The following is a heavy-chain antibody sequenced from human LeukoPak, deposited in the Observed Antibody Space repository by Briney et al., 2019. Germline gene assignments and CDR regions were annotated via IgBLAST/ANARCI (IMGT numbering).Heavy chain of an antibody. Sequence: ASVKVSCKASGYTFTSYGISWVRQAPGQGLKWMGWISANNGNRNYAQKFQGRVSMTIDTSTRTTYMDLSSLRSDDTAVYFCARNFYSNYLGVDYWGQGTLVTVSS. D-gene: IGHD4-11*01. V-gene: IGHV1-18*01. CDR1: GYTFTSYG. CDR3: ARNFYSNYLGVDY. J-gene: IGHJ4*02. CDR2: ISANNGNR.